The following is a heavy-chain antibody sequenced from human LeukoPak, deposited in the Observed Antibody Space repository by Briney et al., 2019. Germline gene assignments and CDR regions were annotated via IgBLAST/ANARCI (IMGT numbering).Heavy chain of an antibody. CDR1: GYTFTSYG. Sequence: ASVKVSCKASGYTFTSYGISWVRQAPGQGLEWMGWISAYNGNTNYAQKLQGRVTMTTDTSTSTAHMELRSLRSDDTAVYYCARVEYYYDSSGRPFDYWGQGTLVTVSS. D-gene: IGHD3-22*01. CDR2: ISAYNGNT. V-gene: IGHV1-18*01. J-gene: IGHJ4*02. CDR3: ARVEYYYDSSGRPFDY.